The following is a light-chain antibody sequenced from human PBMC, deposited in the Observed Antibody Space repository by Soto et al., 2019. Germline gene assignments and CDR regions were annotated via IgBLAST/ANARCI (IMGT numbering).Light chain of an antibody. CDR3: QQHGSSPPSWT. CDR1: QSVSSSY. Sequence: ETVLTQSPGTLSLSPGERATLFCRASQSVSSSYLAWYQQKPGQAPRLLIYGASSRATGIPDRFSGSGSGTDFTLTIIRVEPEDFAVYYCQQHGSSPPSWTFGQGTKVEIK. V-gene: IGKV3-20*01. CDR2: GAS. J-gene: IGKJ1*01.